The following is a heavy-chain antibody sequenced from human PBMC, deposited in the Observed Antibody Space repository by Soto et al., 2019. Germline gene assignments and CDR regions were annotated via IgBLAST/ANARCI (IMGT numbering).Heavy chain of an antibody. Sequence: QVQLVQSGAEVKKPGSSVKVSCKASGGTFSSYAISWVRQAPGQGLEWMGGIIPIFGTANYAQKFQGRATNTADDSTSTAYMELSSLRSEDTAVYYCARGKGDGYNEHYYYYYGMDVWGQGTTVTVSS. CDR1: GGTFSSYA. D-gene: IGHD5-12*01. CDR3: ARGKGDGYNEHYYYYYGMDV. J-gene: IGHJ6*02. V-gene: IGHV1-69*12. CDR2: IIPIFGTA.